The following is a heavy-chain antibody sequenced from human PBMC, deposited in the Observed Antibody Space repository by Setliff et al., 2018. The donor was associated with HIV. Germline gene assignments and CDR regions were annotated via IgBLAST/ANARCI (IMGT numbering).Heavy chain of an antibody. CDR3: AREQNHYNFWSGHNYDAFDI. Sequence: GGSLRLSCAASGFPFSSYEMNWVRQAPGKGLEWVSYISSSGSTIYYADSVKGRFTISRDNTKNSLYLQMNSLRAEDTALYYCAREQNHYNFWSGHNYDAFDIWGQGTMVTVSS. D-gene: IGHD3-3*01. CDR2: ISSSGSTI. J-gene: IGHJ3*02. V-gene: IGHV3-48*03. CDR1: GFPFSSYE.